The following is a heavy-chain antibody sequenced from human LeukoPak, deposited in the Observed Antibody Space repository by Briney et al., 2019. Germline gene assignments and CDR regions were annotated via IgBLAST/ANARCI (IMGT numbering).Heavy chain of an antibody. CDR3: ANGLHVLRFLEWLSH. CDR1: GFTFDDYA. Sequence: PGGSLRLSCAASGFTFDDYAMHWVRQAPGKGLEWVSGISWNNGSIGYADSVKGRFTISRDNAKNSLYLQMNSLRAEDTALYYCANGLHVLRFLEWLSHWGQGTLVTVSS. D-gene: IGHD3-3*01. V-gene: IGHV3-9*01. J-gene: IGHJ4*02. CDR2: ISWNNGSI.